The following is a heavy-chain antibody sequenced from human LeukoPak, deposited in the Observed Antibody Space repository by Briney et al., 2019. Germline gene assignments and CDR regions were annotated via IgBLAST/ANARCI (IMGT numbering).Heavy chain of an antibody. V-gene: IGHV3-30*02. CDR1: GFTFSSYG. D-gene: IGHD3-22*01. CDR3: AKGGSSGYSVYYYMDV. J-gene: IGHJ6*03. Sequence: PGGSLRLSCAASGFTFSSYGMHWVRQAPGKGLEWVAFIRYDGSNKYYADSVKGRFTISRDNSKNTLYLQMNSLGAEDTAVYYCAKGGSSGYSVYYYMDVWGKGTTVTISS. CDR2: IRYDGSNK.